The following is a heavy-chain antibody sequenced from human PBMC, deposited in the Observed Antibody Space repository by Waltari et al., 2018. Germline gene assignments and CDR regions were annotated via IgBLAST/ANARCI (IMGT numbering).Heavy chain of an antibody. J-gene: IGHJ3*02. D-gene: IGHD1-26*01. CDR3: ARQRSGTFDI. V-gene: IGHV4-30-4*08. Sequence: QVQLQESGPGLVKPSQTLSLTCTVSGGSISSVDYYCSWIRQPPGKGLEWIGYIYYSGSNYYNPSFKRRVITTVDKSKNQFSLKLSTGIAADTAVYYCARQRSGTFDIWGQGTMVTVSS. CDR2: IYYSGSN. CDR1: GGSISSVDYY.